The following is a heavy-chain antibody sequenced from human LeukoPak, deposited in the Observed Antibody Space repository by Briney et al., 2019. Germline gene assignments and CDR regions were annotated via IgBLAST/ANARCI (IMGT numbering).Heavy chain of an antibody. Sequence: GGSLRLSCAVSGFTFSTYTMHWVRQPPGKGLEWVAAISYDGSNQLYADSVKGRFTISRDNSKNTLYQQMNSLRTEDTAVYYCARGDDSSNRASDNWIDPWGQGTLVTVSS. CDR1: GFTFSTYT. CDR3: ARGDDSSNRASDNWIDP. J-gene: IGHJ5*02. D-gene: IGHD4-11*01. V-gene: IGHV3-30*04. CDR2: ISYDGSNQ.